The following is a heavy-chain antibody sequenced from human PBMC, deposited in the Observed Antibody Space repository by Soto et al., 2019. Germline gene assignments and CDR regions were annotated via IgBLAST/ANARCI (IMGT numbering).Heavy chain of an antibody. CDR1: GGSVSSGSYY. Sequence: PSETLSLTCTVSGGSVSSGSYYWSWIRQPPGKGLEWIGYIYYSGSTNYNPSLKSRVTISVDTSKNQFSLKLSSVTAADTAVYCCASFGSLRGWANFDYWGQGTLVTVSS. J-gene: IGHJ4*02. CDR2: IYYSGST. D-gene: IGHD3-3*01. V-gene: IGHV4-61*01. CDR3: ASFGSLRGWANFDY.